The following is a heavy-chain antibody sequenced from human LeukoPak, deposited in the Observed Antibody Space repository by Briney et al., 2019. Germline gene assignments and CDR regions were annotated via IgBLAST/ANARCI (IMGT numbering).Heavy chain of an antibody. Sequence: SETLSLTCTVSGGSISSYYWSWIRQPPGKGLEWIGYIYYSGSTNYNPSLKSRVTISVDTSKNQFSLKLSSVTAADTAVYYCARARGDYGDYYFDYWGQGTLVTVSS. CDR2: IYYSGST. CDR1: GGSISSYY. CDR3: ARARGDYGDYYFDY. V-gene: IGHV4-59*01. J-gene: IGHJ4*02. D-gene: IGHD4-17*01.